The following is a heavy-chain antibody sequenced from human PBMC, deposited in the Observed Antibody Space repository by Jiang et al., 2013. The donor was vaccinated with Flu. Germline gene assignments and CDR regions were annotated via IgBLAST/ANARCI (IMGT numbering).Heavy chain of an antibody. D-gene: IGHD6-19*01. Sequence: GAEVKKPGESLKISCKGSGYNFASYWVAWVRQMPGKGLEWMGMIYPGDSDTRYSPSFQGQVSISVDKSISTAYLQWSSLKASDTAMYYCARPGTQTVSGPVGFWGQGTLVTVSS. CDR1: GYNFASYW. J-gene: IGHJ4*02. CDR3: ARPGTQTVSGPVGF. V-gene: IGHV5-51*03. CDR2: IYPGDSDT.